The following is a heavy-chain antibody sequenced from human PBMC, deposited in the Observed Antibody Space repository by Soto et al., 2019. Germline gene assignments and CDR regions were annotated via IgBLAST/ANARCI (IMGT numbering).Heavy chain of an antibody. V-gene: IGHV1-18*01. J-gene: IGHJ4*02. CDR1: GYTFTSYV. CDR2: ISAHNGNT. CDR3: ARGRYGDY. Sequence: QVHLVQSGAEVKKPGASVKVSCKGSGYTFTSYVITWVRQAPGQGREWMGWISAHNGNTDYAQKLQGRVTVTRDTPTSTAYMELRGLRSDDTAVDYCARGRYGDYWGQGALVTVSS. D-gene: IGHD1-1*01.